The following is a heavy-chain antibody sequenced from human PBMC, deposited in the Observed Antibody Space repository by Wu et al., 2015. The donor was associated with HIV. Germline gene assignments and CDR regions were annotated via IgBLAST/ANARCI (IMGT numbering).Heavy chain of an antibody. D-gene: IGHD3-16*01. V-gene: IGHV1-18*01. CDR1: GYTFTSYG. CDR3: ARDWGGXSFRFDP. J-gene: IGHJ5*02. CDR2: ISTYNGKT. Sequence: QVQLVQSGAEMKKPGASVKVSCKASGYTFTSYGISWVRQAPGQGLEWMGWISTYNGKTNYAQKLQGRVTMTTDTSTSTVYMELRSLRSDDTAVYYCARDWGGXSFRFDPVGPGEPWSPSPQ.